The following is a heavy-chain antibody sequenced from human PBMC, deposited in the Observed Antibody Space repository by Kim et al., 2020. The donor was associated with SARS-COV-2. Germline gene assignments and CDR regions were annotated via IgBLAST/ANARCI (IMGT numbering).Heavy chain of an antibody. V-gene: IGHV1-2*04. CDR3: ARSQTTYSSGWPNRYYYYYYGMDV. D-gene: IGHD6-19*01. Sequence: ASVKVSCKASGYTFTGYYMHWVRQAPGQGLEWMGWINPNSGGTNYAQKFQGWVTMTRDTSISTAYMELSRLRSDDTAVYYCARSQTTYSSGWPNRYYYYYYGMDVWGQGTTVTVSS. CDR2: INPNSGGT. J-gene: IGHJ6*02. CDR1: GYTFTGYY.